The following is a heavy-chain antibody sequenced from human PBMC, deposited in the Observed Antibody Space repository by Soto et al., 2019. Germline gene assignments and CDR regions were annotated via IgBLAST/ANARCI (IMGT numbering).Heavy chain of an antibody. V-gene: IGHV5-10-1*01. CDR3: ATCHRPLHTSPVIFTHLPDV. J-gene: IGHJ4*02. CDR2: IYPDDSYT. CDR1: GYSFSSYC. Sequence: GESLKISCKASGYSFSSYCITWVRQMPGKGLEWMGQIYPDDSYTNYSPSFQGHVTISADKSISTAYLQWSSLRASDTAIYYCATCHRPLHTSPVIFTHLPDVWGQGTRVTVSS. D-gene: IGHD3-9*01.